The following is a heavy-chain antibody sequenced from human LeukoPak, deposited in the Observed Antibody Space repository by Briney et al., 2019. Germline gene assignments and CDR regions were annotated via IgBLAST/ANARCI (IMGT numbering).Heavy chain of an antibody. CDR3: AKGGIYYGSGSYS. V-gene: IGHV3-30*18. D-gene: IGHD3-10*01. Sequence: GGSLRLSCAASGFTFSSYGMHWVRQAPGKGLEWVAVISYDGSNKYYADSVKGRFTISRDNSKNTLYLQMNSLRAEDTAVYYCAKGGIYYGSGSYSWGQGTLVTVSS. CDR1: GFTFSSYG. J-gene: IGHJ4*02. CDR2: ISYDGSNK.